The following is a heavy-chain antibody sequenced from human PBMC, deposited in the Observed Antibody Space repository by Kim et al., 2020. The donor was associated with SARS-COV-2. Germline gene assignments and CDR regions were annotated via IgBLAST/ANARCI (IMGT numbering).Heavy chain of an antibody. CDR1: GFTVSINY. Sequence: GRSLRLSCAASGFTVSINYMSWVRQAPGKGLEWVSIIYTGGSTYYADSVKGRFTISRDNSKNTLYLQMNSLRAEDTAVYYCARAGSYGLFDFWGQGTLVTVSS. V-gene: IGHV3-53*01. CDR3: ARAGSYGLFDF. J-gene: IGHJ4*02. D-gene: IGHD1-26*01. CDR2: IYTGGST.